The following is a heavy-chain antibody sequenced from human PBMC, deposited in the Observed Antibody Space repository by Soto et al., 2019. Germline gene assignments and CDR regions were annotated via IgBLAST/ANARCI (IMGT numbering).Heavy chain of an antibody. CDR3: AKGDGFILAV. Sequence: EVKVLATGGGWIQPGGSLRLSCAASGFTVNSNSMSWVRQAPGEGLQWVSITNTGGTTYYADSVKGRFTVSRDNSKNTLYLQMNSLRAEDTAVYYCAKGDGFILAVWGQGTTVSVSS. CDR1: GFTVNSNS. CDR2: TNTGGTT. V-gene: IGHV3-53*02. D-gene: IGHD1-26*01. J-gene: IGHJ6*02.